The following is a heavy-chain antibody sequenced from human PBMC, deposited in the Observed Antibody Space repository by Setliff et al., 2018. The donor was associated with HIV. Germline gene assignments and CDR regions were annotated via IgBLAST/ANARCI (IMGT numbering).Heavy chain of an antibody. CDR3: ARGPYYDSSGYYSWPFDY. V-gene: IGHV1-18*01. CDR1: GYTFTGYG. CDR2: ISTYNGNT. Sequence: ASVKVSCKASGYTFTGYGFSWVRQAPGQGLEWMGWISTYNGNTNFARKFQDRVTMTTDTSTSTAYMELRSLRSDDTAVYYCARGPYYDSSGYYSWPFDYWGQGTLVTVSS. D-gene: IGHD3-22*01. J-gene: IGHJ4*02.